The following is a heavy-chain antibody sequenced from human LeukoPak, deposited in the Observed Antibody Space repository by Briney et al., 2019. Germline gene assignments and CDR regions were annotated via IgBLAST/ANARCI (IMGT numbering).Heavy chain of an antibody. CDR1: GFTFSSYS. CDR3: ARDKLGKEISDY. CDR2: ISSSSSYI. D-gene: IGHD3-10*01. V-gene: IGHV3-21*01. Sequence: GGSLGLSCAASGFTFSSYSMNWVRQAPGKGLEWVSSISSSSSYIYYADSVKGRFTISRDNAKNSLYLQMNSLRAEDTAVYYCARDKLGKEISDYWGQGTLVTVSS. J-gene: IGHJ4*02.